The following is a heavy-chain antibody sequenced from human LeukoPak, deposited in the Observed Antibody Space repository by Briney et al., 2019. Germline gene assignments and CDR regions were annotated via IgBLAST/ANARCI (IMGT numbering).Heavy chain of an antibody. Sequence: PSETLSLTCTVSGASVSSASYWTWIRQPPGKGVEWIAHIYNGVNTNYNPSLKSRVTISVDTSKNQFSLRLNSVTAADTAVYYCARSRAFNSGAFDPWGQGSLVTVSS. J-gene: IGHJ5*02. CDR1: GASVSSASY. V-gene: IGHV4-61*01. D-gene: IGHD1-26*01. CDR3: ARSRAFNSGAFDP. CDR2: IYNGVNT.